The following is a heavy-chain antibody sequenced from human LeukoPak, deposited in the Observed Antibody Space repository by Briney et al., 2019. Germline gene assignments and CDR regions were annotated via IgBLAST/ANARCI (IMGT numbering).Heavy chain of an antibody. Sequence: PGGSLRLSCAASGFTFSDYYMSWIRQAPGKGLEWVSYISSSGSTIYYADSVKGRFTISRDNSKNTLYLQMNSLRAEDTAVYYCAKDTSSGYSSGWYREYYYYGMDVWGQGTTVTVSS. D-gene: IGHD6-19*01. CDR3: AKDTSSGYSSGWYREYYYYGMDV. V-gene: IGHV3-11*01. CDR1: GFTFSDYY. CDR2: ISSSGSTI. J-gene: IGHJ6*02.